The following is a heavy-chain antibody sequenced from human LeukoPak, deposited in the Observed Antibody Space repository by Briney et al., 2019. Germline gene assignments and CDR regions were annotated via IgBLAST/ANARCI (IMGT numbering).Heavy chain of an antibody. Sequence: GGSLRLSCAASGFTFSNYAMSWVRQAPGKGLEWVSGIIGSAGSTYYADSVKGRFSISRDNSKNTVYLQMNRLRAEDTAAYYCAKDLAYRSGWFLGAFDVWGQGTMVTVSS. CDR3: AKDLAYRSGWFLGAFDV. D-gene: IGHD6-19*01. V-gene: IGHV3-23*01. CDR1: GFTFSNYA. CDR2: IIGSAGST. J-gene: IGHJ3*01.